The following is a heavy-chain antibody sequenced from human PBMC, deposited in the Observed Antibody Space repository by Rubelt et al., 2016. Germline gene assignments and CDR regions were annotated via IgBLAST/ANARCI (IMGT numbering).Heavy chain of an antibody. D-gene: IGHD4-17*01. CDR2: INHSGST. CDR3: ARGPYGDSPGY. J-gene: IGHJ4*02. Sequence: SWIRQPPGKGLEWIGEINHSGSTNYNPSLKSRVTISVDTSKNQFSLKLSSVTAADTAVYYCARGPYGDSPGYWGQGTLVTVSS. V-gene: IGHV4-34*01.